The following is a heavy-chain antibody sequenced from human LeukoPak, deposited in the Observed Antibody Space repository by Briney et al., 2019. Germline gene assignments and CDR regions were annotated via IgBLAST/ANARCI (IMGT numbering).Heavy chain of an antibody. CDR1: GYTFTSYG. CDR2: ISAYNGNT. V-gene: IGHV1-18*04. CDR3: ARVITFGGVIVVYFDY. J-gene: IGHJ4*02. D-gene: IGHD3-16*02. Sequence: GASAKVSCKASGYTFTSYGITWVRQAPGQGPEWMGWISAYNGNTNYAQKVQGRVTMTTDTSTSTAYMELRSLRSDDTAVYYCARVITFGGVIVVYFDYWGQGTLVTVSS.